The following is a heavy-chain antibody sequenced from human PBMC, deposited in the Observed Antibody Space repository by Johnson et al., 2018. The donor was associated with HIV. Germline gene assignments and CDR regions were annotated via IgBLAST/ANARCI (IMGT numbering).Heavy chain of an antibody. CDR2: ISYDGSNK. Sequence: QVQLVESGGGVVQPGRSLRLSCAASGFTFSSYAMHWVRQAPGKGLQWVAVISYDGSNKYYADSVKGRFTISRDNSKNTLYVQMNSLRAEDTAVYYCARQGWLQLAHAFDIWGQGTMVTVSS. J-gene: IGHJ3*02. D-gene: IGHD5-24*01. CDR3: ARQGWLQLAHAFDI. CDR1: GFTFSSYA. V-gene: IGHV3-30-3*01.